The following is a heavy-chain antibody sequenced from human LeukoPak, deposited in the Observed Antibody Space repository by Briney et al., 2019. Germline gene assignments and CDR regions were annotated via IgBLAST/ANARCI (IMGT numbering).Heavy chain of an antibody. CDR2: ISAYNANT. CDR3: ARVQGSSGWYIFDY. D-gene: IGHD6-19*01. V-gene: IGHV1-18*01. CDR1: GYTFTSYG. Sequence: ASVKVSCKASGYTFTSYGISWVRQAPGQGLEWMGWISAYNANTNFAQNLQGRVTMTTDTSTSTAYLELRSLRSDDTAVYYCARVQGSSGWYIFDYWGQGTLVTVSS. J-gene: IGHJ4*02.